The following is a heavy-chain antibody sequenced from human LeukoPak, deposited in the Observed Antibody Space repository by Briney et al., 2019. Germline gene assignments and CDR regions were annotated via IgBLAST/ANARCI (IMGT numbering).Heavy chain of an antibody. V-gene: IGHV4-34*01. CDR2: INHSGST. CDR1: GVSFSGYY. D-gene: IGHD6-19*01. Sequence: SETLSLTCAVYGVSFSGYYWSWIRQPPGKGLEWIGEINHSGSTNYNPSLKSRVTISVDTSKNQFSLKLSSVTAADTAVYYCARGRGRSIAVAGKDFDLWGRGTLVTVSS. CDR3: ARGRGRSIAVAGKDFDL. J-gene: IGHJ2*01.